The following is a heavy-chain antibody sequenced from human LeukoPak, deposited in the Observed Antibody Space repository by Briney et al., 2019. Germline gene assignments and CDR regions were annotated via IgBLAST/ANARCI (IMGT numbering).Heavy chain of an antibody. CDR1: GFTLSNYN. Sequence: PGGSLRLSCAPSGFTLSNYNMNWVRQAPGRGLEWVSSISSGGSHIYYGDSVKGRFTISRDNAKNSLYLQMNSLRAEDTAVYYCARAAYSGNYQVDYWGQGTLVTVSS. CDR2: ISSGGSHI. D-gene: IGHD1-26*01. J-gene: IGHJ4*02. CDR3: ARAAYSGNYQVDY. V-gene: IGHV3-21*06.